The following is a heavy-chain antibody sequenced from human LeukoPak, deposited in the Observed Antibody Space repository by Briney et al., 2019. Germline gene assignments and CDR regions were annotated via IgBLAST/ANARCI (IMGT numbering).Heavy chain of an antibody. Sequence: SETLSLTCTVSGGSISSYYWSWIRQPPGKGLEWIGYIYYSGSTNYNPSLKSRVTISVDTSKNQFSLKLRSVTAADTAVYYCARSQRGYCSGGSCSADYWGQGTLVIVSS. J-gene: IGHJ4*02. CDR3: ARSQRGYCSGGSCSADY. CDR2: IYYSGST. V-gene: IGHV4-59*01. CDR1: GGSISSYY. D-gene: IGHD2-15*01.